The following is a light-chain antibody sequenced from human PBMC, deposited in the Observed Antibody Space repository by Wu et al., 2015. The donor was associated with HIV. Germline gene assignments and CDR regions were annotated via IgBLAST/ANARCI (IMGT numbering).Light chain of an antibody. CDR1: QNISSNY. Sequence: IVLTQSPGTLSLSPGERATLSCRASQNISSNYLAWYQQKPGHAPRLLIYGAFTRATGIPDRFSGGESGTGFTLGTDFTLTINGLEPEDFAIYYCQQQFDSPLFGPGTKVEIK. V-gene: IGKV3-20*01. CDR2: GAF. CDR3: QQQFDSPL. J-gene: IGKJ3*01.